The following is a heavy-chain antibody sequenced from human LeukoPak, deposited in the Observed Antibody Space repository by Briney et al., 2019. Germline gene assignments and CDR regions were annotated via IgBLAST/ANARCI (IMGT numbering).Heavy chain of an antibody. J-gene: IGHJ4*02. D-gene: IGHD3-22*01. Sequence: GXXLRLSCAASGITFSNYAMNWVRRAPGKGLEWVSTISGSGGSSYYVDSVKGRFTISRDNSRNTLYLQMNSLRAEDTAVYYCATNYYDSGRAASDYWGQGTLVTVSS. CDR3: ATNYYDSGRAASDY. CDR2: ISGSGGSS. V-gene: IGHV3-23*01. CDR1: GITFSNYA.